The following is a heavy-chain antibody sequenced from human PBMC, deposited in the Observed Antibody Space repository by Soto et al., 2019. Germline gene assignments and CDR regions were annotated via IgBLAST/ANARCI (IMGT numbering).Heavy chain of an antibody. V-gene: IGHV1-18*01. CDR3: ARAPIMIFGVVHYYYYYMDV. D-gene: IGHD3-3*01. Sequence: QVQRVQSGAEVKKPGASVKVSCKASGYTFTSYGISWARQAPGQGLEWMGWISAYNGNTNYAQKLQGRVTMTTDTSTSTAYMELRSLRSDDTAVYYCARAPIMIFGVVHYYYYYMDVWGKGTTVTVSS. J-gene: IGHJ6*03. CDR1: GYTFTSYG. CDR2: ISAYNGNT.